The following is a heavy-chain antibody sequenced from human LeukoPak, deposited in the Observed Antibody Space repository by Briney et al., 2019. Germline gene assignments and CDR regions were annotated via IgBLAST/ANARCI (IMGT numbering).Heavy chain of an antibody. CDR1: GFTFSGSA. CDR2: IRSKANSYAT. Sequence: HPGGSLRLSCAASGFTFSGSAMHWVRQASGKGLEWVGRIRSKANSYATAYAASVKGRFTISRDDSKNTAYLQMNSLKTEDTAVYYCTTGGGSYPGGGSTVDYWGQGTLVTVSS. J-gene: IGHJ4*02. V-gene: IGHV3-73*01. CDR3: TTGGGSYPGGGSTVDY. D-gene: IGHD1-26*01.